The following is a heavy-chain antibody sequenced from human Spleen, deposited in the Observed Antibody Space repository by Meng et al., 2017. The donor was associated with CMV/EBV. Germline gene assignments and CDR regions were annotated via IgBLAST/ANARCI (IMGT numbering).Heavy chain of an antibody. CDR3: ARGRKYSGYDSLGY. Sequence: ASVKVSCKASGYTFTAHYFHWVRQAPGQGLEWMGWIHPHRGDTNYAQQFQGRVTLTRDTSINTGYMELTRLTSDDTAVYYCARGRKYSGYDSLGYWGRGTLVTVSS. J-gene: IGHJ4*02. CDR1: GYTFTAHY. V-gene: IGHV1-2*02. CDR2: IHPHRGDT. D-gene: IGHD5-12*01.